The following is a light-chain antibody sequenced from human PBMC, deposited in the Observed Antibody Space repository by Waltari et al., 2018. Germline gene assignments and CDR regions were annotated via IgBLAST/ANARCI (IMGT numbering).Light chain of an antibody. CDR1: RRDVGIHNL. CDR3: CSYAGLGIYV. CDR2: EVT. Sequence: QSGLTLPASVSGPPGQSIPTSCTGTRRDVGIHNLFPWYQQYPGKAPKLMVYEVTKRTSGVSDRFSGSKSGNTASLTISGLQSEDEADYYCCSYAGLGIYVFGTGTKVTVL. J-gene: IGLJ1*01. V-gene: IGLV2-23*02.